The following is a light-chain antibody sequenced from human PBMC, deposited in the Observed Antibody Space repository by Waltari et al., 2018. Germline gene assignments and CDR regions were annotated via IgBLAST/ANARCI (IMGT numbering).Light chain of an antibody. J-gene: IGKJ4*01. V-gene: IGKV4-1*01. Sequence: DIVMTQSQDSLAVSLGERATIHCKSNQSVLFRSDSKNYLAWYQQKPGQPPKLLIYWASSRRSGVPDRFSGSGSGTDFTLTISSLQAEDVAVYYCHQYCSSPLTFGGGTKVEIK. CDR3: HQYCSSPLT. CDR1: QSVLFRSDSKNY. CDR2: WAS.